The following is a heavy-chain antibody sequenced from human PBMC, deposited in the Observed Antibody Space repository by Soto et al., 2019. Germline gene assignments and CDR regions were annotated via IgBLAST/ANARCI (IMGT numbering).Heavy chain of an antibody. Sequence: SVKVSCKASGGTFSSYTISWVRQAPGQGLEWMGRIIPILGIANYAQKFQGRVTITADKSTSTAYMELSSLRSEDTAVYYCARDPIVVVVAATDAFDIWGQGTMVTVSS. J-gene: IGHJ3*02. D-gene: IGHD2-15*01. V-gene: IGHV1-69*04. CDR3: ARDPIVVVVAATDAFDI. CDR2: IIPILGIA. CDR1: GGTFSSYT.